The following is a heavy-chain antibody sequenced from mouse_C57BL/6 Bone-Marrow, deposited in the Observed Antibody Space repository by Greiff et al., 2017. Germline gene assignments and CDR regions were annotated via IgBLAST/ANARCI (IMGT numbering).Heavy chain of an antibody. J-gene: IGHJ3*01. Sequence: MQLKESGAELVRPGASVKLSCTASGFNIKDDYMHWVKQRPEQGLEWIGWIDPENGDTEYASKFQGKATITADTSSNTAYLQLSSLTSEDTAVYYCTTLYYGNFPFAYWGQGTLVTVSA. CDR3: TTLYYGNFPFAY. CDR1: GFNIKDDY. D-gene: IGHD2-1*01. V-gene: IGHV14-4*01. CDR2: IDPENGDT.